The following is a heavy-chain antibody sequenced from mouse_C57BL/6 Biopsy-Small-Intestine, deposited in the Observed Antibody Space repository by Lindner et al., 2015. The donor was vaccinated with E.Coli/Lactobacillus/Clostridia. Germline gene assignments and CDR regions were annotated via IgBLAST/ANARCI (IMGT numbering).Heavy chain of an antibody. CDR1: GYAFSSYW. J-gene: IGHJ1*03. V-gene: IGHV1-80*01. D-gene: IGHD1-1*01. CDR2: IYPGDGDT. Sequence: VQLQESGAELVKPGASVKISCKASGYAFSSYWMNWVKQRPGKGLEWIGQIYPGDGDTNYNGKFKGKATLTADKSSSTAYMQLSSLTSEDSAVYFCANYYGSSGYFDVWGTGTTVTVSS. CDR3: ANYYGSSGYFDV.